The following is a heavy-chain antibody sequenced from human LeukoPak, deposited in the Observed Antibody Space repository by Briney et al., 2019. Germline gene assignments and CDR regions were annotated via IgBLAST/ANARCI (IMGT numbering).Heavy chain of an antibody. J-gene: IGHJ6*02. CDR3: AREGGVAAADPLGMDV. Sequence: ASVKVSCKASGYTFTSYGISWVRQAPGQGLERMGWISAYNGNTNYAQKLQGRVTMTTDTSTSTAYMELRSLRSDDTAVYYCAREGGVAAADPLGMDVWGQGTTVTVSS. CDR2: ISAYNGNT. V-gene: IGHV1-18*01. D-gene: IGHD6-13*01. CDR1: GYTFTSYG.